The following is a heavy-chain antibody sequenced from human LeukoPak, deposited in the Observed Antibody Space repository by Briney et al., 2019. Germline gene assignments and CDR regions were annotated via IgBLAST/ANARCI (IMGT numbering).Heavy chain of an antibody. CDR2: IKQDGSQK. CDR1: GFTLSSYW. D-gene: IGHD6-19*01. Sequence: GGSLRLSCAASGFTLSSYWMSWVRQAPGKGLEWVANIKQDGSQKYYVESVKGRFTISRDNAKDSMYLQLNSLRAEDTAVYYCVYSSGWYLDYWGQGTLVTVSS. V-gene: IGHV3-7*02. J-gene: IGHJ4*02. CDR3: VYSSGWYLDY.